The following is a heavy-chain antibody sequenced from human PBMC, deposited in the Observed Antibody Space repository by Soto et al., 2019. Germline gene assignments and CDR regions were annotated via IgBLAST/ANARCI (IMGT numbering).Heavy chain of an antibody. V-gene: IGHV1-8*01. CDR3: ARVPRYGSSWRGAVGY. CDR2: MNPNSGNT. Sequence: QVQLVQAGAEVKQPGASVKVSCKDSGDTITSYDIIWVRQATGQGLEWMGWMNPNSGNTCYAQKFQGRVTMTRNTCIRTAYMELSSLRSEDTAVYYCARVPRYGSSWRGAVGYWGQGTLDPVSS. D-gene: IGHD6-13*01. J-gene: IGHJ4*02. CDR1: GDTITSYD.